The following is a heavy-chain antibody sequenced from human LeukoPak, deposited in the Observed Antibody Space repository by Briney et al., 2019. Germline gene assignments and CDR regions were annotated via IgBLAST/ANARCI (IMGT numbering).Heavy chain of an antibody. V-gene: IGHV4-39*01. Sequence: SETLSLTCTVSGGSISSISSNNWAWIRQPPGKGLELVAAIHYSGSTYYNPSFMSRVTISVDTSKNQFSLKLRSLTTTDTAVYYCARLPTGYPNWFDTWGQGILVTVSS. CDR2: IHYSGST. CDR3: ARLPTGYPNWFDT. J-gene: IGHJ5*02. CDR1: GGSISSISSNN. D-gene: IGHD5-18*01.